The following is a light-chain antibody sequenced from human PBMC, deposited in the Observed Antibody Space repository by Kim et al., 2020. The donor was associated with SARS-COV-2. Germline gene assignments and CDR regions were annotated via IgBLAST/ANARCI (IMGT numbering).Light chain of an antibody. CDR3: KQYGITPWT. V-gene: IGKV3-20*01. J-gene: IGKJ1*01. Sequence: EIVLTQSPVTLSLSPGDRSTLSCRASQSVCSSYLTWFQQKPAQAPRRLIFRSSSRATGIPDRFSGGGSGTDFTLTINKLEPEDFAVYYWKQYGITPWTFGQGTKVDIK. CDR1: QSVCSSY. CDR2: RSS.